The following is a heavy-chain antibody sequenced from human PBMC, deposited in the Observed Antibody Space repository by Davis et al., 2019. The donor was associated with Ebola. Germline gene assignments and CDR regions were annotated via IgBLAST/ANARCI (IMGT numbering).Heavy chain of an antibody. D-gene: IGHD3-10*01. J-gene: IGHJ4*02. Sequence: GGSLRLSCAASGFTFSSYGINWVRQAPGKGLEWVSSISSSSTYIFYADSVKGRFIISRDNAKNSLYLQMNNLRVEDTAVYYCARPMVREHDPLEHWGQGTLVTVSS. CDR2: ISSSSTYI. V-gene: IGHV3-21*01. CDR1: GFTFSSYG. CDR3: ARPMVREHDPLEH.